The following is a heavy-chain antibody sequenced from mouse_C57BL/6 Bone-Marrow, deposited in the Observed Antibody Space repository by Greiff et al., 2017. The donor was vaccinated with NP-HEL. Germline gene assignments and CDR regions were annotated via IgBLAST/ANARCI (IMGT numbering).Heavy chain of an antibody. D-gene: IGHD3-3*01. CDR3: ARLGSLGYFDV. J-gene: IGHJ1*03. CDR2: IDPSDSYT. Sequence: VQLQQPGAELVKPGASVKLSCKASGYTFTSYWMQWVKQRPGQGLEWIGEIDPSDSYTNYNQKFKGKATLTVDTSSSTAYMQLSSLTSEDSAVYYCARLGSLGYFDVWGTGTTVTVSS. V-gene: IGHV1-50*01. CDR1: GYTFTSYW.